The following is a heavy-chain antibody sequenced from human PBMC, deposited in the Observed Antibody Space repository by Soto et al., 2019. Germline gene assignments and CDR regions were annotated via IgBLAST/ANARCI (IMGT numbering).Heavy chain of an antibody. CDR1: GFTFSNYA. Sequence: EVQLLESGGGLVQPGRSLRLSCAASGFTFSNYAMSWVRQAPGQGVDWVSAISGSGGTTYYADSVKGRFTISRDNSKNPLLLHMNTLRAEDAAVYYCAKFLAAPRPNNGRPSSFHYWGQGTLVTVSS. CDR3: AKFLAAPRPNNGRPSSFHY. J-gene: IGHJ4*02. CDR2: ISGSGGTT. V-gene: IGHV3-23*01. D-gene: IGHD6-6*01.